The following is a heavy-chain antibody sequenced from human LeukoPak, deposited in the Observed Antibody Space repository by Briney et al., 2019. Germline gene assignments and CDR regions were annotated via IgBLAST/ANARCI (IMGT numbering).Heavy chain of an antibody. CDR1: GFTFSIYW. V-gene: IGHV3-74*01. J-gene: IGHJ4*02. D-gene: IGHD7-27*01. CDR2: INSDGSST. Sequence: GGSLRLSCAASGFTFSIYWMHWVRQAPGKGLVWVSRINSDGSSTNYADSVKGRFAISRDNAKNTLYLQVKSLRAEDTAVYYCARGPSGWGSLDSWGQGTLVTVSS. CDR3: ARGPSGWGSLDS.